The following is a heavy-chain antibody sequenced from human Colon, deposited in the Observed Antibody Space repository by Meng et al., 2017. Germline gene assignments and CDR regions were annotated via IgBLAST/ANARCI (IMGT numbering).Heavy chain of an antibody. CDR3: ARYGDSGSYVSNWFDP. D-gene: IGHD1-26*01. CDR1: GYTFTNHW. CDR2: IWPGDSDT. J-gene: IGHJ5*02. Sequence: KVSCKASGYTFTNHWIGWVRQKPGEGLEWMGIIWPGDSDTRYSPSFQGQVTMSVDESINTAYLQWNSLKASDSAMYYCARYGDSGSYVSNWFDPWGQGTLVTVSS. V-gene: IGHV5-51*01.